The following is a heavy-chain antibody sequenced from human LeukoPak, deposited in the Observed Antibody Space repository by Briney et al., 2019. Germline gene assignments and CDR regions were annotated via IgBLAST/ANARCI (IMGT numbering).Heavy chain of an antibody. CDR1: GFTVSSNY. Sequence: QAGGSLRLSCAASGFTVSSNYMSWVRQAPGKGLEWVSVIYSGGSTYYADSVKGRFTISRDNSKNTLYLQMNSLRAEDTAVYYCARDRRGSGVHDHWGQGTLVTVSS. J-gene: IGHJ4*02. CDR3: ARDRRGSGVHDH. CDR2: IYSGGST. D-gene: IGHD6-19*01. V-gene: IGHV3-66*01.